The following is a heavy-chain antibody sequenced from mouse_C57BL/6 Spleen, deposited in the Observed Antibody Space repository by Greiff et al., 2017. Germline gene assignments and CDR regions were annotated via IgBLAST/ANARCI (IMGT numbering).Heavy chain of an antibody. CDR2: IHPNSGST. CDR1: GYTFTSYW. J-gene: IGHJ4*01. D-gene: IGHD1-1*01. CDR3: ARAGYYGSSPYAMDY. V-gene: IGHV1-64*01. Sequence: QVQLQQPGAELVKPGASVKLSCKASGYTFTSYWMHWVKQRPGQGLEWIGMIHPNSGSTNYNEKFKSKATLTVDKSSSTAYMQLSSLTSEDSAVXYCARAGYYGSSPYAMDYWGQGTSVTVSS.